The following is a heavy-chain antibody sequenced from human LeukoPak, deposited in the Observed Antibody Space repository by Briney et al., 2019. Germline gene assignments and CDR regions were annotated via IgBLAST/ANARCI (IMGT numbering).Heavy chain of an antibody. J-gene: IGHJ4*02. D-gene: IGHD1-14*01. CDR3: AKATGYLL. Sequence: GGSLRLSCAVSGFTFSSYAMSWVRQAPGKGLEWVSTISNSDGSTYYADSVKGRFTISRDNSENTLYLQMNSLRAEDTAVYYCAKATGYLLWGQGTLVTVSS. V-gene: IGHV3-23*01. CDR2: ISNSDGST. CDR1: GFTFSSYA.